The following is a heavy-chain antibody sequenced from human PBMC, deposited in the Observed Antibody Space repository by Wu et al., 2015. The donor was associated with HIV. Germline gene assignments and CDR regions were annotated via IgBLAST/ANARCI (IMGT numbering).Heavy chain of an antibody. CDR2: VNPNIGNV. V-gene: IGHV1-8*01. CDR3: ARAQEALDFYYYMDV. CDR1: GYTFTRYD. Sequence: QVQLVQSGAEVKKPGASVKVSCKAFGYTFTRYDINWVRQTTGQGLEWMGVVNPNIGNVGSAQKFQGRVTMTRDTSMSTFYMELSSLTSEDTGIYYCARAQEALDFYYYMDVWGKGTTVTVSS. J-gene: IGHJ6*03.